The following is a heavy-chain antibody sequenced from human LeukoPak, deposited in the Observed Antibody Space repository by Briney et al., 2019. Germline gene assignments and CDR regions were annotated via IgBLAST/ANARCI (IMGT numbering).Heavy chain of an antibody. Sequence: PSETLSLTCTVSGGSISSYYWSWIRQPAGKGLEWIGRIYTSGSTNYNPSLKSRVTMSVDTSKNQFSLKLSSVTAADTAVYYCARAIEQQLVVAFDIWGQGTMVTVSS. CDR3: ARAIEQQLVVAFDI. CDR1: GGSISSYY. J-gene: IGHJ3*02. V-gene: IGHV4-4*07. CDR2: IYTSGST. D-gene: IGHD6-13*01.